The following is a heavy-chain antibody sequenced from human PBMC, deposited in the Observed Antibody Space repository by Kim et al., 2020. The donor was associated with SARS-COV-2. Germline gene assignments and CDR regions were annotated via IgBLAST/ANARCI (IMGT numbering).Heavy chain of an antibody. Sequence: GGSLRLSCAASGFTFSSYAMSWVRQAPGKGLEWVSAISGSGGSTYYADSVKGRFTISRDNSKNTLYLQMNSLRAEDTAVYYCAKDFVGQQLVQPRLRGYYYYYGMDVWGQGTTVTVSS. D-gene: IGHD6-13*01. V-gene: IGHV3-23*01. CDR1: GFTFSSYA. CDR3: AKDFVGQQLVQPRLRGYYYYYGMDV. J-gene: IGHJ6*02. CDR2: ISGSGGST.